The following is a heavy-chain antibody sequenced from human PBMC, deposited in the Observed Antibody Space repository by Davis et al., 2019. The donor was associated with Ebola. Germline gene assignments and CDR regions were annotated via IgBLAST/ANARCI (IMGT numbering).Heavy chain of an antibody. CDR3: ARGPRGQLASRVFDY. Sequence: PSETLSLTCAVYGGSFSGYYWSWIRQPPGKGLEWIGEINHSGSTNYNPSLKSRVTISVDTSKNQFSLKLSSVTAADTAVYYCARGPRGQLASRVFDYWGQGTLVTVSS. CDR1: GGSFSGYY. V-gene: IGHV4-34*01. CDR2: INHSGST. J-gene: IGHJ4*02. D-gene: IGHD6-6*01.